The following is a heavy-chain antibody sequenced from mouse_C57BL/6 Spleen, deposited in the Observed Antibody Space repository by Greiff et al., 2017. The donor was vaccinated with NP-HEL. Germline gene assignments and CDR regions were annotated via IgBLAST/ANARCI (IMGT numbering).Heavy chain of an antibody. CDR1: GYTFTDYN. Sequence: VQLQQSGPELVKPGASVKIPCKASGYTFTDYNMDWVKQSHGKSLEWIGDINPNNGGTIYNQKFKGKATLTVDKSSSTAYMELRSLTSEDTAVYYCARGSSGYHFDYWGQGTTLTVSS. V-gene: IGHV1-18*01. CDR2: INPNNGGT. CDR3: ARGSSGYHFDY. D-gene: IGHD3-2*02. J-gene: IGHJ2*01.